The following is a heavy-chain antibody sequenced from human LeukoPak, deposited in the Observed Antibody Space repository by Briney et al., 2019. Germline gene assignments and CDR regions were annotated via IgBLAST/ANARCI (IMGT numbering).Heavy chain of an antibody. CDR3: ARAPSGVVARSPDY. V-gene: IGHV3-21*01. CDR2: ISSSSNYI. Sequence: KPGGSLRLSCAASGFTFSIYSMNWVRQAPGKGLEWVSSISSSSNYIYYADSVKGRFTISRDNSKNTLYLQMNSLRAEDTAVYYCARAPSGVVARSPDYWGQGTLVTVSS. D-gene: IGHD5-12*01. CDR1: GFTFSIYS. J-gene: IGHJ4*02.